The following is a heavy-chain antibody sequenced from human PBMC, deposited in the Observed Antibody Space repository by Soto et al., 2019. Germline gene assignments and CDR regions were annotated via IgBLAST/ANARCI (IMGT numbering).Heavy chain of an antibody. J-gene: IGHJ6*02. V-gene: IGHV3-13*01. Sequence: GGSLRLSCAASGFTFSSYDMHWVRQATGKGLEWVSAIGTAGDTYYPGSVKGRFTISKENAKNSLYLQMNSLRAEDTAVYYWARGRTDGSGSYYYYYGMDVWGQGTTVTVSS. CDR3: ARGRTDGSGSYYYYYGMDV. CDR1: GFTFSSYD. CDR2: IGTAGDT. D-gene: IGHD3-10*01.